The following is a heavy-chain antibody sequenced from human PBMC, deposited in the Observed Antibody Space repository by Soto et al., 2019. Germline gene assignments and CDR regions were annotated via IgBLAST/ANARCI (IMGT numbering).Heavy chain of an antibody. CDR3: AKDAKRRITIFGVVDYYGMDV. CDR2: ISGSGGST. CDR1: GFTFSSYA. Sequence: PGGSMRLSCAASGFTFSSYAMSWVRQAPGKGLEWVSAISGSGGSTYYADSVKGRFTISRDNSKNTLYLQMNSLRAEDTAVYYRAKDAKRRITIFGVVDYYGMDVWGQGTTVTVSS. J-gene: IGHJ6*02. V-gene: IGHV3-23*01. D-gene: IGHD3-3*01.